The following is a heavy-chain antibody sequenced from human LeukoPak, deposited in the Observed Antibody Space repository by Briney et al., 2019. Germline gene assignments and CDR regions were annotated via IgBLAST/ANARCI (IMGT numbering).Heavy chain of an antibody. CDR3: ARATFSSSRHSY. CDR1: GFTFSDYY. D-gene: IGHD6-13*01. CDR2: ISSSSSYT. Sequence: PGGSLRLSCAASGFTFSDYYMSWIRQAPGKGLEWVSYISSSSSYTNYADSVKGRFTISRDNAKNSLYLQMNSLRAEDTAVYYCARATFSSSRHSYWGQGTLVTVSS. V-gene: IGHV3-11*05. J-gene: IGHJ4*02.